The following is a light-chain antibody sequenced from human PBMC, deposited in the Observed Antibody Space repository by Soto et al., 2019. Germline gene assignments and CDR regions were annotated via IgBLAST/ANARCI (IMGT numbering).Light chain of an antibody. J-gene: IGKJ3*01. CDR2: LGS. CDR3: MQALQTPIT. Sequence: DIVMTQSPLSLPVTPGEPASISCRSGQSLLHSNGYNYLDWYLQKPGQSPQLLIYLGSDRASGVPERFSGSGSGTDFTLKISRVEAEDVGVYYCMQALQTPITFGPGTKVDIK. V-gene: IGKV2-28*01. CDR1: QSLLHSNGYNY.